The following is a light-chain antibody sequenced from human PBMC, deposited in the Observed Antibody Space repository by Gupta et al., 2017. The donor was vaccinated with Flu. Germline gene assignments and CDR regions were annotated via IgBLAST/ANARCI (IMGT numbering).Light chain of an antibody. Sequence: LTQSPATLSLSPGERATLSCRASQSISRYLAGYQQKPGRAPILRIYEAFKRATDINDRFSGSGSGTDFTRPRSSIATDDFAGDDGQSLVTFGGGTKVEI. V-gene: IGKV3-11*01. CDR2: EAF. CDR1: QSISRY. J-gene: IGKJ4*01. CDR3: QSLVT.